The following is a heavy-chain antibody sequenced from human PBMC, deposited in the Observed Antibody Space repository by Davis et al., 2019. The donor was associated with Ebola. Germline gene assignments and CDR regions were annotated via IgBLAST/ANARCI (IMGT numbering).Heavy chain of an antibody. D-gene: IGHD3-22*01. V-gene: IGHV3-30*03. CDR3: ARDDVSYYDSSGYFY. CDR2: ISYDGSNK. J-gene: IGHJ4*02. CDR1: GFTFSSYG. Sequence: GESLKISCAASGFTFSSYGMHWVRQAPGKGLEWVAVISYDGSNKYYADSVKGRFTISRDNSKNTLYLQMNSLRAEDTAVYYCARDDVSYYDSSGYFYWGQGTLVTVSS.